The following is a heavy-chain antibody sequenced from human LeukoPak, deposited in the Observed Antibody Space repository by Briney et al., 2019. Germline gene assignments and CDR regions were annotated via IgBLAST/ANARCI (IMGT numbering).Heavy chain of an antibody. CDR1: GFTFSSYW. D-gene: IGHD3-16*01. V-gene: IGHV3-21*01. Sequence: GGSLRLSCAASGFTFSSYWMHWVRQAPGKGLEWVSSISSSSSYIYYADSVKGRFTISRDNAKNSLYLQMNSLRAEDTAVYYCARDRLASVPQGENWFDPWGQGTLVTVSS. CDR3: ARDRLASVPQGENWFDP. J-gene: IGHJ5*02. CDR2: ISSSSSYI.